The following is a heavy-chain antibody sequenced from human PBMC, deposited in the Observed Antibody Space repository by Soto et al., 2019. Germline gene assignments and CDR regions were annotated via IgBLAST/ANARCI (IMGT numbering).Heavy chain of an antibody. D-gene: IGHD3-22*01. J-gene: IGHJ4*02. V-gene: IGHV3-21*01. Sequence: GGSLRLSCAASGFTFSSYSMNWVRQAPGKGLEWVSSISSSSSYIYYADSVKGRFTISRDNAKNSLYLQMNSLRAEDTAVYYCASDHGASWYYYDSSGSNIGAWGQGTLVTVSS. CDR3: ASDHGASWYYYDSSGSNIGA. CDR1: GFTFSSYS. CDR2: ISSSSSYI.